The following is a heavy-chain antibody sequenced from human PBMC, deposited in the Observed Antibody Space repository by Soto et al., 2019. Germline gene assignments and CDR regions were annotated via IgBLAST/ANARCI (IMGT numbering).Heavy chain of an antibody. D-gene: IGHD3-10*01. J-gene: IGHJ4*02. CDR2: ISYDGSNK. CDR1: GCSFSSYA. V-gene: IGHV3-30-3*01. Sequence: SGGSRRLSCAACGCSFSSYAMHWVRQAPGKGLEWVAVISYDGSNKYYADSVKGRFTISRDNSKNTLYLQMNSLRAEDTAVYYCARGGDQPAAIYYDGSGTYFWDPLFDYWRQGTPVTVSS. CDR3: ARGGDQPAAIYYDGSGTYFWDPLFDY.